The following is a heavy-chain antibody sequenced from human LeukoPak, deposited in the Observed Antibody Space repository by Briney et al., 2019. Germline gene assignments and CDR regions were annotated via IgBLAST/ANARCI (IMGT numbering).Heavy chain of an antibody. CDR2: IYYSGTT. Sequence: PSETLSLTCTVSGGSISASSYYWGWIRQPPGKGLEWIATIYYSGTTYYNPSLKSRVTISVDTSKNQFSLNLSSVTAADTAVYYCARRGSGSGGAFDYWGQGTLVTVS. J-gene: IGHJ4*02. CDR1: GGSISASSYY. CDR3: ARRGSGSGGAFDY. V-gene: IGHV4-39*01. D-gene: IGHD2-15*01.